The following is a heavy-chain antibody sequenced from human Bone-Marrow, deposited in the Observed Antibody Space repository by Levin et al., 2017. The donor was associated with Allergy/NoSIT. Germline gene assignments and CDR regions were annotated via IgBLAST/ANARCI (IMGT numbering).Heavy chain of an antibody. CDR2: INGDGRTT. V-gene: IGHV3-74*01. D-gene: IGHD2-2*03. J-gene: IGHJ4*02. Sequence: LSLTCAASGFTFSGFWMHWVRQPPGKGLVWVSRINGDGRTTGYADSVKGRLTISRDNAKNTLYLQMNSLRAEDTAVYYCVRDGWDFWGQGTLVTVSS. CDR1: GFTFSGFW. CDR3: VRDGWDF.